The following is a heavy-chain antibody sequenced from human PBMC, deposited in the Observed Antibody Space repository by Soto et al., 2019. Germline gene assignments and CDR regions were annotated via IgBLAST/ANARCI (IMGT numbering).Heavy chain of an antibody. D-gene: IGHD5-18*01. Sequence: EVQRVDSGGGLVQPGRSLRLSCAASGFSFEEYAMHWVRQSPGKGLEWGAGIGWNSDSLAYADSVKGRFTISRDNAKNSLYLEMKSLRPEDTAVYYCAKVFTLFGNMEDTVALDYWGQGTVVMVSS. CDR3: AKVFTLFGNMEDTVALDY. V-gene: IGHV3-9*01. J-gene: IGHJ4*02. CDR2: IGWNSDSL. CDR1: GFSFEEYA.